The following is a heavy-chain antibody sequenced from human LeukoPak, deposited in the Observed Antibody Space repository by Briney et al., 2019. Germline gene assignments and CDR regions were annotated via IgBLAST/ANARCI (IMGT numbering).Heavy chain of an antibody. Sequence: GGSLRLSCAASGFTFSDYYMSWIRQAPGKGLEWVSYISSSGSTIYYADSVKGRFTIPRDNAKNSLYLQMNSLRAEDTAVYYCARDPNSGYDYYAFDIWGQGTMVTVSS. CDR2: ISSSGSTI. D-gene: IGHD5-12*01. V-gene: IGHV3-11*01. CDR3: ARDPNSGYDYYAFDI. CDR1: GFTFSDYY. J-gene: IGHJ3*02.